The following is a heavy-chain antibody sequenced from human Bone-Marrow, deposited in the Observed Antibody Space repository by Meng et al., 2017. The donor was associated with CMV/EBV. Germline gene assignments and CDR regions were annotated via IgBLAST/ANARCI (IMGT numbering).Heavy chain of an antibody. D-gene: IGHD3-3*01. CDR1: GGTFSSYA. Sequence: SVKVSCKAAGGTFSSYAISWVRQAPGQGLEWMGGIIPIFGTANYAQKFQGRVTITTDESTSTAYMELSSLRSEDTAVYYCARDPRFLGATNYYYYYGMDVWGQGTTVTVFS. CDR2: IIPIFGTA. V-gene: IGHV1-69*05. J-gene: IGHJ6*02. CDR3: ARDPRFLGATNYYYYYGMDV.